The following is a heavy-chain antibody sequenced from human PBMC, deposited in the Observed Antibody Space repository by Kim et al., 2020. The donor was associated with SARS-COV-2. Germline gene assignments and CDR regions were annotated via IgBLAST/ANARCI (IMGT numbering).Heavy chain of an antibody. V-gene: IGHV1-69*01. Sequence: KFQGRVTITGDESTSTAYMELSSLRSEDTAVYYCARIAVAGGDYYYGMDVWGQGTTVTVSS. D-gene: IGHD6-19*01. CDR3: ARIAVAGGDYYYGMDV. J-gene: IGHJ6*02.